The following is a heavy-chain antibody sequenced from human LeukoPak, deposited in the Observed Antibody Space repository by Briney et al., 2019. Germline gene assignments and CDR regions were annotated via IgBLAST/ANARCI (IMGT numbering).Heavy chain of an antibody. V-gene: IGHV3-23*01. CDR2: ISGSGGST. CDR3: AKDILWGVITTNFDY. J-gene: IGHJ4*02. D-gene: IGHD3-10*01. CDR1: GFTFSSYA. Sequence: GGSLRLSCAASGFTFSSYAMSWVRQAPGKGLEWVSAISGSGGSTYYADSVKGRFTISRDNSKNTLYLQMNSLRAEDTAVYYCAKDILWGVITTNFDYWGQGTLVTVSS.